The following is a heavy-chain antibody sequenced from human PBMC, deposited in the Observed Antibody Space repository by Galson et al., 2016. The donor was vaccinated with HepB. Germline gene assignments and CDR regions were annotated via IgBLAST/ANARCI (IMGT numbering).Heavy chain of an antibody. V-gene: IGHV1-24*01. CDR3: ATGHTAMALGFEY. J-gene: IGHJ4*02. CDR1: GYTLSQLS. D-gene: IGHD5-18*01. Sequence: SVKVSCKVSGYTLSQLSMHWVRQAPGKGLEWMGGFNPEDNKTIYAQKFQGRVTMTEDTSSDTAYMELSSLTSEDTAVYYCATGHTAMALGFEYWGQGTLVTVSS. CDR2: FNPEDNKT.